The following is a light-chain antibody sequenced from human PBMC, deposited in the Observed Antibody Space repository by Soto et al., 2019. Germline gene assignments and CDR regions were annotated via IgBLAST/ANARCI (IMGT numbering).Light chain of an antibody. CDR3: CSYAGSSTVV. Sequence: QSVLTQPPSVSAAPGQKVTISCSGSSSNIGNNYVSWYQQLPGTAPKLLIYENTMRPSGVSNRFSGSKSGNTASLTISGLQAEDEADYYCCSYAGSSTVVFGGGTKLHRP. CDR2: ENT. V-gene: IGLV1-51*01. J-gene: IGLJ2*01. CDR1: SSNIGNNY.